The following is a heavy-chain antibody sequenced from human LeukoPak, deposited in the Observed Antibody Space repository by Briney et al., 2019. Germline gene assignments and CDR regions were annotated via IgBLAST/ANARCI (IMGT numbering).Heavy chain of an antibody. CDR2: MSYSGST. V-gene: IGHV4-39*07. J-gene: IGHJ3*02. D-gene: IGHD2-21*02. Sequence: KASETLSLTCTVSGGSISSSGNYWGWMRQPPGKGMEWIASMSYSGSTYYNPSLKSRVTISVDTSKNQFSLKLSSVTAADTTVYYCARALAYCGGDCRDAFDIWGQGTMVTVSS. CDR3: ARALAYCGGDCRDAFDI. CDR1: GGSISSSGNY.